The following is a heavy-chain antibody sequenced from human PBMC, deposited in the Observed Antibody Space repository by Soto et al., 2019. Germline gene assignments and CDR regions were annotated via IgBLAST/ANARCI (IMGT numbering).Heavy chain of an antibody. V-gene: IGHV3-48*03. CDR1: GFTFSSHE. CDR2: ISSSGSPI. CDR3: VKDESINWYSGHFRH. J-gene: IGHJ1*01. D-gene: IGHD6-13*01. Sequence: EVQLVESGGGLVQPGGSLRLSCVASGFTFSSHEMNWVRQAPGKGLEWVSYISSSGSPIDYADSVRGRFTISRDNAKNSVILQMNSLRAEDTAFYYCVKDESINWYSGHFRHWGQGTLVTVSS.